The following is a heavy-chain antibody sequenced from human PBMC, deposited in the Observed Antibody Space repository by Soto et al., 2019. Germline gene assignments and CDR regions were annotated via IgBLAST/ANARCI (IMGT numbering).Heavy chain of an antibody. V-gene: IGHV1-18*01. D-gene: IGHD2-15*01. J-gene: IGHJ4*02. CDR1: GYTFISYG. Sequence: GASVKVSCEASGYTFISYGISWVRRAPGQGAEWMGWISAYNGNTNYAQKLQGRVPMTTDTSTSTAYMELRSLRSDDTAVYYCARDPEVVAATPFFQQTYGDYWGQGTLVTVSS. CDR3: ARDPEVVAATPFFQQTYGDY. CDR2: ISAYNGNT.